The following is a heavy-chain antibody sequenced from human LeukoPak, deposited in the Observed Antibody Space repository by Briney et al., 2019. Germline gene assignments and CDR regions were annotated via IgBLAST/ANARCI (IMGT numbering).Heavy chain of an antibody. D-gene: IGHD6-19*01. J-gene: IGHJ6*02. V-gene: IGHV3-23*01. CDR2: ISGSGGST. CDR3: ASYSSGWRGYYYYGMDV. CDR1: GFTFSSYA. Sequence: GGSLRLSCAASGFTFSSYAMSWVRQAPGKGLEWVSAISGSGGSTYYADSVKGRFTISRDNSKNTLYLQMNSLRAEDTAVYYCASYSSGWRGYYYYGMDVWAKGPRSPSP.